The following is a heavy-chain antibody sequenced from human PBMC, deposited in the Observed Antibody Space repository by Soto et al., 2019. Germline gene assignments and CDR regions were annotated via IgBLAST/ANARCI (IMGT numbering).Heavy chain of an antibody. Sequence: SLRLACAASGFTFSSYWMSWVLQAPGKVLEGVANIKQDGREKYYVDSWKGRFTISRDNAKNALYLQMNRLRAEDTAVYYCASSYGVGEFSDYWGQGTLVTVSS. V-gene: IGHV3-7*01. D-gene: IGHD3-10*01. J-gene: IGHJ4*02. CDR2: IKQDGREK. CDR3: ASSYGVGEFSDY. CDR1: GFTFSSYW.